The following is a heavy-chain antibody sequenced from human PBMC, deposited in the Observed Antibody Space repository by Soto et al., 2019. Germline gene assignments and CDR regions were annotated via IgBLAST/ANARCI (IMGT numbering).Heavy chain of an antibody. D-gene: IGHD2-8*02. V-gene: IGHV3-30-3*01. CDR3: ARDRDCSGGVCLTETSFDF. J-gene: IGHJ4*02. CDR1: GFTFSTRI. CDR2: ISNDGFNE. Sequence: QVQLVESGGGVVQPGRSLRLSWVASGFTFSTRIVHWVRQAPGKGLEWVSVISNDGFNETYADSVKGPFTISCDNANNTLYRQMNDLRHEGTAVYYCARDRDCSGGVCLTETSFDFWGQGSLVTVSS.